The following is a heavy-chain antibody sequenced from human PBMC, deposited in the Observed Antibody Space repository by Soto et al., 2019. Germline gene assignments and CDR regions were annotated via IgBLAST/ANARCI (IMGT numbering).Heavy chain of an antibody. CDR1: GFTFSRYE. J-gene: IGHJ6*02. D-gene: IGHD1-26*01. CDR2: ISSGGTTI. CDR3: AKGNGLVGATSFHCYYGMDV. V-gene: IGHV3-48*03. Sequence: EVQLVESGGGLVQPGGSLRLSCAASGFTFSRYEMNWVRQAPGGGLEWISYISSGGTTIYDAASVKGRFTTSRDNAKNSLSLQMSSLRAEDTAVYYCAKGNGLVGATSFHCYYGMDVWGQGSTVTVSS.